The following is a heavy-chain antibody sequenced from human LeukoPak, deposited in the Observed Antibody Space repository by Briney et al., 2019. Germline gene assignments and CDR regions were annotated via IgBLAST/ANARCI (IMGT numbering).Heavy chain of an antibody. Sequence: PSETLSPTCTVSGGSISSYYWSWIRRPPGKGLEWIGYIYYSGSTNYNPSLKSRVTISVDTSKNQFSLKLSSVTAADTAVYYCARGTNMVRGVTSAADFDYWGQGTLVTVSS. CDR2: IYYSGST. CDR3: ARGTNMVRGVTSAADFDY. V-gene: IGHV4-59*01. D-gene: IGHD3-10*01. CDR1: GGSISSYY. J-gene: IGHJ4*02.